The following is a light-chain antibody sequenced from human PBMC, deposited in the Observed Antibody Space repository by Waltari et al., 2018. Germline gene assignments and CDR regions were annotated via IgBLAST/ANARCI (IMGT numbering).Light chain of an antibody. Sequence: YDLSQRPSVSVSPGQPASLPCSGHNLVVKYPCWYQQKPGQSPVLVIYQDSKRPSGIPERFSGSNSGNTATLTISGTQAMDEADYYCQAWDSSTAHVVFGGGTKLTVL. J-gene: IGLJ2*01. CDR2: QDS. CDR1: NLVVKY. CDR3: QAWDSSTAHVV. V-gene: IGLV3-1*01.